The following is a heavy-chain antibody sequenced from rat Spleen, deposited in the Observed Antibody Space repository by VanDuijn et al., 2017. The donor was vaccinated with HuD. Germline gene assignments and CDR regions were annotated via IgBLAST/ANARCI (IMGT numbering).Heavy chain of an antibody. CDR3: TTGGITPMDA. D-gene: IGHD1-4*01. J-gene: IGHJ4*01. V-gene: IGHV5-20*01. Sequence: EVQLVESGGGSVQPGMSLKLSCAASGFTFSDYYMAWVRQAPTKGLEWVASISYDGGRTYYRDFVKGRFTISRDNARSSLYLQVDSLRSEDMATYYCTTGGITPMDAWGQGASVTVSS. CDR2: ISYDGGRT. CDR1: GFTFSDYY.